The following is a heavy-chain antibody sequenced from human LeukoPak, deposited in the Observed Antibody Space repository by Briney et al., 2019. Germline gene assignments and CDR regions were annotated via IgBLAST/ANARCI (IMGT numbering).Heavy chain of an antibody. Sequence: ASVTVSCKASGYTFTSYYMHWVRQAPGQGLEWMGIINPSGGSTSYAQKFQGRVTMTRDTSTSTVYMELSSLRSEDTAVYYCASDRERHCSGGSCYPSDYFDYWGQGTLVTVSS. V-gene: IGHV1-46*01. CDR2: INPSGGST. CDR3: ASDRERHCSGGSCYPSDYFDY. CDR1: GYTFTSYY. J-gene: IGHJ4*02. D-gene: IGHD2-15*01.